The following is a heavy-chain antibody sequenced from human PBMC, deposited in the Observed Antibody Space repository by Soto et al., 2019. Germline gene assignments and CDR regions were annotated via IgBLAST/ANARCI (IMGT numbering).Heavy chain of an antibody. J-gene: IGHJ6*02. Sequence: PGGSLRLSCAASGFTFSSYAMSWVRQAPGKGLEWVSAISGSGGSTYYADSVKGRFTISRDNSKNTLYLQMNSLRAEDTAVYYCAKWVRSLFRGTTRFGYYYYGMDVWGQGTTVTVSS. CDR3: AKWVRSLFRGTTRFGYYYYGMDV. V-gene: IGHV3-23*01. D-gene: IGHD1-7*01. CDR2: ISGSGGST. CDR1: GFTFSSYA.